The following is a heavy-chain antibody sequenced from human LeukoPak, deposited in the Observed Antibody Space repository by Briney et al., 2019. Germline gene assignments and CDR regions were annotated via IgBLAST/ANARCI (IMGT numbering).Heavy chain of an antibody. CDR2: IRYDGSNK. Sequence: GGSLRLSCAAPGFTFSSYGMHWVRQAPGKGLEWVAFIRYDGSNKYYADSVKGRFTISRDNSKNTLYLQMNSLRAEDTAVYYCAKDAPGSSFDYWGQGTLVTVSS. D-gene: IGHD6-13*01. V-gene: IGHV3-30*02. J-gene: IGHJ4*02. CDR1: GFTFSSYG. CDR3: AKDAPGSSFDY.